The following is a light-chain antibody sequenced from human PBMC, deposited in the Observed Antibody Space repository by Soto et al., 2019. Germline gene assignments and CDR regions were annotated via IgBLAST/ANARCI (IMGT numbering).Light chain of an antibody. CDR1: QTISSW. V-gene: IGKV1-5*03. CDR3: QHDNSYSEA. J-gene: IGKJ1*01. Sequence: DIQMTKSPSTLSGSVRDRVTITCRASQTISSWLAWYQQKPGKAPKLLIYKASTLKSGVPSRFSGSGSGTEFTLTISSLQPDDFATYYCQHDNSYSEAFGQGTKVDI. CDR2: KAS.